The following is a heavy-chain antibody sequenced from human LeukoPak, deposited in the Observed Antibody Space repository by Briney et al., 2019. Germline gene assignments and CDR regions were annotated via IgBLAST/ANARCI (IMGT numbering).Heavy chain of an antibody. CDR2: ISSSSDYI. J-gene: IGHJ4*02. V-gene: IGHV3-21*01. D-gene: IGHD3-10*01. CDR1: GFTFSSYS. CDR3: ARDYYGSGSPDY. Sequence: PGGSPRLSCAASGFTFSSYSMNWVRQAPGKGLEWVSSISSSSDYIYYADSVKGRFTVSRVNAKNSLYLQMNSLRAEDTTVYYCARDYYGSGSPDYWGQGTLVTVSS.